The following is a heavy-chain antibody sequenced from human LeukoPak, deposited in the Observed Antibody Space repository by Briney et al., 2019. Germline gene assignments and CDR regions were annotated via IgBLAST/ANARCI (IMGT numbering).Heavy chain of an antibody. Sequence: ASVKASCKASGYTFTSYYMHWVRQAPGQGLEWMGIINPSGGSTSYAQKFQGRVTMTRDTSTSTVYMELSSLRSEDTAVYYCARVRITVVVTPHSDYWGQGTLVTVSS. D-gene: IGHD2-21*02. CDR1: GYTFTSYY. V-gene: IGHV1-46*01. J-gene: IGHJ4*02. CDR3: ARVRITVVVTPHSDY. CDR2: INPSGGST.